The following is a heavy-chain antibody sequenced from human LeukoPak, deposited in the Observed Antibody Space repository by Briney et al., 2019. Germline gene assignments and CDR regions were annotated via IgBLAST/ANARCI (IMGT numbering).Heavy chain of an antibody. Sequence: GGSLRLSCAAAGFTLSTYDMHWGRQVTGKGLEWVSVIGTAGDTYYAGSVQGRFTVSRENAKNSLYLQMNSLRAGDTAVYYCARGTGTYFDYWGQGTLVIVSS. CDR2: IGTAGDT. CDR3: ARGTGTYFDY. D-gene: IGHD3/OR15-3a*01. V-gene: IGHV3-13*01. J-gene: IGHJ4*02. CDR1: GFTLSTYD.